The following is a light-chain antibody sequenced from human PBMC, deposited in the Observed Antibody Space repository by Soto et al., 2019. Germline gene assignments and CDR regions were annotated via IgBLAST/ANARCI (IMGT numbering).Light chain of an antibody. CDR2: DTS. CDR1: QSVSNK. CDR3: QQYNTWRSIS. J-gene: IGKJ1*01. V-gene: IGKV3-15*01. Sequence: EIVLTQSPGTLSLSPGERATLSCRASQSVSNKLGWYQHKPGQAPRLLIYDTSTRAAGTPARFTGSGSGTDFTLTISGLQSEDFAVYYCQQYNTWRSISFGQGTKVDI.